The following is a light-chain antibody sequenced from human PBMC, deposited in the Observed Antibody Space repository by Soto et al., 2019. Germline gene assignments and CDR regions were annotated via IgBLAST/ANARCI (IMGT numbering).Light chain of an antibody. CDR2: EVN. CDR3: SSDAGSILL. V-gene: IGLV2-8*01. Sequence: QSVLTQPPSASGSPGQSVTISCTGTSNDVGNYNFVSWYQQHPGKAPKLMIYEVNKRPSGVPDRFSGSKSGHTASLTVSGLQADDEADYYCSSDAGSILLFGTGNKVTVL. CDR1: SNDVGNYNF. J-gene: IGLJ1*01.